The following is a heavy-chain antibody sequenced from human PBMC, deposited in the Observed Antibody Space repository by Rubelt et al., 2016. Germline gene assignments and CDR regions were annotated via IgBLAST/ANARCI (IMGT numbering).Heavy chain of an antibody. CDR1: GYTFTSYY. CDR2: INPSGGST. Sequence: QVQLVQSGAEVKKPGASVKVSCKASGYTFTSYYMHWVRQAPGQGLEWMGIINPSGGSTSYAQKFQGRVTMTRATSTSTVYMELSSRRSEDTAVYYCARAASTVTTLLDLGYWGQGTLVTVSS. V-gene: IGHV1-46*01. D-gene: IGHD4-17*01. J-gene: IGHJ4*02. CDR3: ARAASTVTTLLDLGY.